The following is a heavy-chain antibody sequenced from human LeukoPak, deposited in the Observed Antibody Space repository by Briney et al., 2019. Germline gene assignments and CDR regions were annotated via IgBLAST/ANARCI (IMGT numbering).Heavy chain of an antibody. CDR2: IYYSGST. V-gene: IGHV4-59*01. Sequence: SETLSLTCTVSGGSISSYYWSWIRQPPGKGLEWIGYIYYSGSTNYNPSLKSRVTISVDTSKNQFSLKLSSVTAAETAVYYCARAGDYYDSSGYYYYYYYMDVWGKGTTVTVSS. CDR1: GGSISSYY. J-gene: IGHJ6*03. CDR3: ARAGDYYDSSGYYYYYYYMDV. D-gene: IGHD3-22*01.